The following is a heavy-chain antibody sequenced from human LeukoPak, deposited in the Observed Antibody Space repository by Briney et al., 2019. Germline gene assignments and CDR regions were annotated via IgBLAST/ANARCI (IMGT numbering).Heavy chain of an antibody. Sequence: SETLSPTCAVYGGSFSGYYWSWIRQPPGKGLEWIGEINHSGSTNYNPSLKSRVTISVDTPKNQFSLKLSSVTAADTAVYYCARGPAAGADYWGQGTLVTVSS. CDR1: GGSFSGYY. CDR2: INHSGST. V-gene: IGHV4-34*01. CDR3: ARGPAAGADY. J-gene: IGHJ4*02. D-gene: IGHD6-13*01.